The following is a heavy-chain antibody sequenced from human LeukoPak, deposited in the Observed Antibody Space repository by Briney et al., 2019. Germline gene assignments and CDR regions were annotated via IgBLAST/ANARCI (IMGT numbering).Heavy chain of an antibody. V-gene: IGHV3-43*02. J-gene: IGHJ6*02. CDR2: ISGDGVTT. CDR3: AKGRTYHNYYYGMDV. D-gene: IGHD1/OR15-1a*01. CDR1: GFTFDGYA. Sequence: PGGSLRLSCAASGFTFDGYAMHWVRQAPGKGLEWVSLISGDGVTTYYADSVKGRFTISRDNSKNSLYLQMNNLRTDDTALYYCAKGRTYHNYYYGMDVWGQGTTVTVSS.